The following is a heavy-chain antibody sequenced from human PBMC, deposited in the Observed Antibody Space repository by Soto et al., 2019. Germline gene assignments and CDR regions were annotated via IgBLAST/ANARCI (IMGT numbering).Heavy chain of an antibody. D-gene: IGHD5-12*01. CDR3: ARQSGMDV. CDR1: GYSFTSYW. Sequence: GASLKISCKGSGYSFTSYWISWVRQMPGKGLEWLGIIFPGDSDTKYSPSFQGQVIISADKSIRTAYLQWSSLKASDTAIYYCARQSGMDVWGQGTTVTVSS. V-gene: IGHV5-51*01. CDR2: IFPGDSDT. J-gene: IGHJ6*02.